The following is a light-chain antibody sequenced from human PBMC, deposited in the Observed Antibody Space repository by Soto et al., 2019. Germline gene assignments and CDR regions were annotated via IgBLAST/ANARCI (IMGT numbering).Light chain of an antibody. CDR3: QSYDRSLSGSV. J-gene: IGLJ3*02. Sequence: QSVLTQPPSVSGAPGQRVAISCTGSSSNIGAEYDVHWYQQLPGTAPKRLIYGDNNRPSGVPDRFSGSKSGTSASLAITGLQAEDEADYYCQSYDRSLSGSVFGGGTKLTVL. CDR2: GDN. V-gene: IGLV1-40*01. CDR1: SSNIGAEYD.